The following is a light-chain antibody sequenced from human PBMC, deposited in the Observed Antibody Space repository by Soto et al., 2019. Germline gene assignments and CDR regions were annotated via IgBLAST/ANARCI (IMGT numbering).Light chain of an antibody. CDR2: EVS. J-gene: IGLJ1*01. CDR3: NSQTSSGIRV. V-gene: IGLV1-40*01. CDR1: SSNIGAGYD. Sequence: QSVLTQPPTVSGAPGQRVTISCTGSSSNIGAGYDVNWYQQLPGAAPKFLIYEVSYRPSGVSNRFSGSKSGYTASLTISGLQAEDEADYYCNSQTSSGIRVFGNGTKVTVL.